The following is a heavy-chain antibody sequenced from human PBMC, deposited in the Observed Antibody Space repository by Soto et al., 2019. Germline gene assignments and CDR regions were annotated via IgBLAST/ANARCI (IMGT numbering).Heavy chain of an antibody. D-gene: IGHD3-10*01. CDR1: GVTFSSYA. J-gene: IGHJ4*02. CDR3: ATTSSGSYYNVLGY. CDR2: IIPIFGTA. Sequence: AASVKVSCKASGVTFSSYAISWLRQATGQGLEWMGGIIPIFGTANYAQKFQGRVTITADESTSTAYMELSSLRSEDTAVYYCATTSSGSYYNVLGYWGQGTLVTVSS. V-gene: IGHV1-69*13.